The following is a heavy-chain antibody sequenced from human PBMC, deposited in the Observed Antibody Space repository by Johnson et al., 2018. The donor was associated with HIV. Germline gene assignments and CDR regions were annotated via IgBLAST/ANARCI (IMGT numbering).Heavy chain of an antibody. CDR3: AKDRKGSSSWLRSGVAFDI. CDR2: ISWTSGSI. V-gene: IGHV3-9*01. D-gene: IGHD6-13*01. J-gene: IGHJ3*02. CDR1: GFTFDDYA. Sequence: VQLVESGGGLVQPGRSLRLSCAASGFTFDDYAMHWVRQAPGKGLEWVSGISWTSGSIGYADSVKGRFTISRDNATNSLYLQMNSLRAEDTALYYCAKDRKGSSSWLRSGVAFDIWGQGTMVTVSS.